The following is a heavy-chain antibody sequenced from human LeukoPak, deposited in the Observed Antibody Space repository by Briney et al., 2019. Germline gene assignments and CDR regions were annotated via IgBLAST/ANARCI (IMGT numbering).Heavy chain of an antibody. CDR2: INHSGST. V-gene: IGHV4-34*01. D-gene: IGHD6-13*01. CDR3: AKLAASIPVLYYYYYMDV. CDR1: GGSFSGYY. J-gene: IGHJ6*03. Sequence: SETLSLICAVYGGSFSGYYWSWIRQPPGKGLEWIGEINHSGSTNYNPSLKSRVTISVDTTKNQFSLNLSSVTAADTAVYYCAKLAASIPVLYYYYYMDVWGKGTTVTISS.